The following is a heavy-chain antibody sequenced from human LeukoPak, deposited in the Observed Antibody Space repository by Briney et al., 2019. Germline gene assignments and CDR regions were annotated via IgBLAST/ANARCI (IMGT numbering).Heavy chain of an antibody. Sequence: GGSLRLSCAASGFTFSSYSMNWVRQAPGKGLEWVSSISSSSSYIYYADSVKGRFTISRDNAKNSLYLQMNSLRAEDTAVYYCARGRPNSSSWYVAWRCYWGQGTLVTVSS. CDR1: GFTFSSYS. D-gene: IGHD6-13*01. V-gene: IGHV3-21*01. CDR3: ARGRPNSSSWYVAWRCY. J-gene: IGHJ4*02. CDR2: ISSSSSYI.